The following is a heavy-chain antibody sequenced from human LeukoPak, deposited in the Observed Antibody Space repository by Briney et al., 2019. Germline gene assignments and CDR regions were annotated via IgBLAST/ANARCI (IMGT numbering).Heavy chain of an antibody. CDR2: INPNSGGT. Sequence: ASVKVSCKASGYTFTGYYMHWVRQAPGQGLEWMGWINPNSGGTNYAQKFQGRVTMTRDTSISTAYMELSRLRSDDTAVYYCARDDFWSGYFHYYMDVWGKGTTVTASS. J-gene: IGHJ6*03. CDR3: ARDDFWSGYFHYYMDV. D-gene: IGHD3-3*01. V-gene: IGHV1-2*02. CDR1: GYTFTGYY.